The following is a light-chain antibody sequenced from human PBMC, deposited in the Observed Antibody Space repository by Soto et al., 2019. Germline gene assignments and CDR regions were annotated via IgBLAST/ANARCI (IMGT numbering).Light chain of an antibody. J-gene: IGKJ2*01. CDR2: EAS. CDR1: QSVSSY. CDR3: QQRSNWPGYT. Sequence: EIVLTQSPATLSLSPGERATLSCRASQSVSSYLAGYQQKPGQAPRLLIFEASNRATGIPARFSGSGSGTDFTLTNSSLEPEDFAVYYCQQRSNWPGYTFGQGTKREIK. V-gene: IGKV3-11*01.